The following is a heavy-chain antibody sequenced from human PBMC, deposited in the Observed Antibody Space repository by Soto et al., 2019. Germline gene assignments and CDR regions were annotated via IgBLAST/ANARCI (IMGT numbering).Heavy chain of an antibody. J-gene: IGHJ6*02. Sequence: QVQLVQSGAEVKKPGSSVKVSCKASGGTFSSYAISWVRQAPGQGLEWMGGIIPIFGTANDAQKFQGRVTITADESTSTAYMELSSLRSEDTAVYYCARASIAAAGPYYYYYGMDVWGQGTTVTVSS. V-gene: IGHV1-69*01. CDR2: IIPIFGTA. CDR1: GGTFSSYA. D-gene: IGHD6-13*01. CDR3: ARASIAAAGPYYYYYGMDV.